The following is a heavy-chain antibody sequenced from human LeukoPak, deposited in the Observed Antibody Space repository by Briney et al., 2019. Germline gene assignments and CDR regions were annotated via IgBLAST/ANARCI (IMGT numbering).Heavy chain of an antibody. D-gene: IGHD4-11*01. V-gene: IGHV4-39*01. CDR2: IYYSWSP. J-gene: IGHJ4*02. CDR1: GDSISINNDY. Sequence: SETLSLTCTVSGDSISINNDYWGWIRQPPGKGLEWIGSIYYSWSPYYNPSLKSRVTISIDTSKNQFSLKLSSVTAADTAVYYCARHDRVTSPYLDYWGQGALVTVSS. CDR3: ARHDRVTSPYLDY.